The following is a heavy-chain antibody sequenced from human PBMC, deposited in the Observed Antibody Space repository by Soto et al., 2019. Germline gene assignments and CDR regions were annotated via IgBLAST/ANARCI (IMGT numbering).Heavy chain of an antibody. D-gene: IGHD3-10*01. J-gene: IGHJ6*02. Sequence: QVQLVESGGGVVQPGRSLRLSCAASGFTFSSYGMHWVRQAPGKGLEWVAVISYDGSNKYYADSVKGRFTISRDNSKNTLYLQMYSLRAEDTAVYYCAKVRMVRGVIMLYGMDVWGQGTTVTVSS. CDR2: ISYDGSNK. V-gene: IGHV3-30*18. CDR3: AKVRMVRGVIMLYGMDV. CDR1: GFTFSSYG.